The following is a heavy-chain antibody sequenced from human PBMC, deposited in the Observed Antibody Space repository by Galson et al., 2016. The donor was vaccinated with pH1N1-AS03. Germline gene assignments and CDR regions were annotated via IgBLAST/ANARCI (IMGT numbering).Heavy chain of an antibody. Sequence: SVKVSCKASGVTFGSDGISWVRQAPGQGPEWLGGIIPMIGTATYAQKFQGRVTITADESTSTAYMEMSSLTSEDTAVYYCAREGSYGSGRRDVFDFWGQGTMVTVSS. CDR3: AREGSYGSGRRDVFDF. D-gene: IGHD3-10*01. V-gene: IGHV1-69*13. CDR2: IIPMIGTA. J-gene: IGHJ3*01. CDR1: GVTFGSDG.